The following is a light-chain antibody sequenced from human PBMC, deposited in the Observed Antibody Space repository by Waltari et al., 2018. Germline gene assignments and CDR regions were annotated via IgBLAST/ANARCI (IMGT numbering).Light chain of an antibody. CDR1: SNDVGGYNY. CDR3: SSYTASSALDWV. J-gene: IGLJ3*02. V-gene: IGLV2-14*03. CDR2: DVS. Sequence: QSALTQPASVSGSLGQSVTISCTGTSNDVGGYNYVSWYRQYPGKAPKVIIYDVSKRPSGVSLRFSGSKSGNTASLTISGLQADDEADYYCSSYTASSALDWVFGGGTKLTVL.